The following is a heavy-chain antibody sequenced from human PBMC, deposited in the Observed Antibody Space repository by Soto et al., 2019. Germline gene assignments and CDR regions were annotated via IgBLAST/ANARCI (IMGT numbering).Heavy chain of an antibody. CDR2: IRAYNGNT. V-gene: IGHV1-18*01. CDR1: GYTFTSYG. J-gene: IGHJ6*02. CDR3: ARDLPTMDV. Sequence: QVQLVQSGAEVKKPGASVKVSCKASGYTFTSYGISWVRQAPGQGLEWMGWIRAYNGNTNYAQKLQGRVTMTTDTXXSXXXMXLRSLRSDDTAVYYCARDLPTMDVWGQGTTVTVSS.